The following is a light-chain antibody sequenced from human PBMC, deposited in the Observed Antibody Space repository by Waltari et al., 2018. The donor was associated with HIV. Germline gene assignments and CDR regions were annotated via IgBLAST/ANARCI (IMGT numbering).Light chain of an antibody. CDR3: QQYGSSPPIT. CDR1: QSISNSY. CDR2: GAF. V-gene: IGKV3-20*01. Sequence: EIVLTQSPGTLSLSPGERATLSCWASQSISNSYLAWYQQKPGQPPRLLIYGAFSRATGIPDRFRGSGSGTDFTLTISRLEPEDFAVYYCQQYGSSPPITFGPGTKVDIK. J-gene: IGKJ3*01.